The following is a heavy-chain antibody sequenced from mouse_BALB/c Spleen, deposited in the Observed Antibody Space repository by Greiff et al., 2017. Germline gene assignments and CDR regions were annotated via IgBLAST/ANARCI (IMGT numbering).Heavy chain of an antibody. CDR2: ISSGSSTI. Sequence: DVMLVESGGGLVQPGGSRKLSCAASGFTFSSFGMHWVRQAPEKGLEWVAYISSGSSTIYYADTVKGRFTISRDNPKNTLFLQMTSLRSEDTAMYYCARGYGNYLYYFDYWGQGTTLTVSS. CDR1: GFTFSSFG. J-gene: IGHJ2*01. D-gene: IGHD2-1*01. V-gene: IGHV5-17*02. CDR3: ARGYGNYLYYFDY.